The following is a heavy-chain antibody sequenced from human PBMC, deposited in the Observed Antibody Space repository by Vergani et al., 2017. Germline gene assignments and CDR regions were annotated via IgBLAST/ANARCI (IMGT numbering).Heavy chain of an antibody. CDR1: GGTFSSYT. Sequence: QVQLVQSGAEVKKPGSSVKVSCKASGGTFSSYTISWVRQAPGQGLEWMGRIIPILGIANYAQKFQGRVTITADKSTSTAYMELSSLRSEDTAVYYCASNEGITGTTFDYWGQGTLVTVSS. CDR3: ASNEGITGTTFDY. CDR2: IIPILGIA. V-gene: IGHV1-69*02. D-gene: IGHD1-7*01. J-gene: IGHJ4*02.